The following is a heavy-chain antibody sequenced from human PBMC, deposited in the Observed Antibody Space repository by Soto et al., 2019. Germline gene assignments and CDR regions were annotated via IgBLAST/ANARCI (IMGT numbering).Heavy chain of an antibody. J-gene: IGHJ5*02. V-gene: IGHV1-2*04. CDR3: ARQDTAMVINWFDP. CDR1: GYTFTGYY. CDR2: INPNSGGT. Sequence: GASVKVSCKASGYTFTGYYMHWVRQAPGQGLEWMGWINPNSGGTNYAQKFQGWVTMTRDTSISTAYMELSRLRSDDTAVYYCARQDTAMVINWFDPWGQGTLVTVSS. D-gene: IGHD5-18*01.